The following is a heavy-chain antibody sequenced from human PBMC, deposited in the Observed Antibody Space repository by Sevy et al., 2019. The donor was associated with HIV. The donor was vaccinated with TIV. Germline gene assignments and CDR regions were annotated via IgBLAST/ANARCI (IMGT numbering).Heavy chain of an antibody. D-gene: IGHD3-22*01. CDR2: ISSSGSTI. CDR3: ATPQGDYDSSGYPHDAFDI. Sequence: GGSLRLSCAASGFTFSDYYMSWIRQAPGKGLEWVSCISSSGSTIYYADSVKGRFTISRDNAKNSLYLQMNSLRAEDTAVYYCATPQGDYDSSGYPHDAFDIWGQGTMVTVSS. J-gene: IGHJ3*02. V-gene: IGHV3-11*01. CDR1: GFTFSDYY.